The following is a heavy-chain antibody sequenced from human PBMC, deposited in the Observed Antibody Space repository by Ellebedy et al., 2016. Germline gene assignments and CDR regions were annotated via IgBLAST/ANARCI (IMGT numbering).Heavy chain of an antibody. J-gene: IGHJ6*02. V-gene: IGHV3-30-3*01. CDR1: GFTFSSYA. CDR3: ARDVLVPAAIGYYYYGMDV. Sequence: GESLKISCAASGFTFSSYAMHWVRQAPGKGLEWVAVISYDGSNKYYADSVKGRFTISRDNSKNTLYLQMNSLRAEDTAVYYCARDVLVPAAIGYYYYGMDVWGQGTTVTVSS. D-gene: IGHD2-2*01. CDR2: ISYDGSNK.